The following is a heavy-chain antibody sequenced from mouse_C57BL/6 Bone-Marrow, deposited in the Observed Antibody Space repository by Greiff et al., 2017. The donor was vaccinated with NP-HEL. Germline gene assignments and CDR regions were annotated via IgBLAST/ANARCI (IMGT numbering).Heavy chain of an antibody. J-gene: IGHJ3*01. D-gene: IGHD1-1*01. V-gene: IGHV1-55*01. CDR3: AREEILRSWFAY. CDR2: IYPGSGST. Sequence: VQLQQPGAELVKPGASVKMSCKASGYTFTSYWITWVKQRPGQGLEWIGDIYPGSGSTNYNEKFKSKATLTVDTSSSTAYMQLSSLTSEDSAVYYCAREEILRSWFAYWGQGTLVTVSA. CDR1: GYTFTSYW.